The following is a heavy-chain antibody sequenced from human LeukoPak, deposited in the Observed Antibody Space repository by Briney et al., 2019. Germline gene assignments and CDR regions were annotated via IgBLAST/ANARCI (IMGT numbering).Heavy chain of an antibody. D-gene: IGHD4-4*01. CDR2: IYSGGSP. V-gene: IGHV3-53*01. CDR3: AREDSSSTPTYY. Sequence: GGSLRLSCAASGFTVGSNYMSWVRQAPGKGLEWVSVIYSGGSPYYADSVKGRFTISRDNSKNTLYLQMNSLRAEDTAVYYCAREDSSSTPTYYWGQGTLVTVSS. J-gene: IGHJ4*02. CDR1: GFTVGSNY.